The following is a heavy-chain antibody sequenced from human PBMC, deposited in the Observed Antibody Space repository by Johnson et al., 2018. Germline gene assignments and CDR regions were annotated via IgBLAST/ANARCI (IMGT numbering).Heavy chain of an antibody. V-gene: IGHV3-11*01. CDR3: AGGHYGLDV. J-gene: IGHJ6*02. CDR2: SDRSGSTN. CDR1: GFTFSDHY. Sequence: QVQLVESGGGLVKPGESLRLSCAVSGFTFSDHYMAWIRQAPGKGLEWVSWSDRSGSTNYYGDSVRGRFTISRDNAKNSVYLQMNSLGAEDTAIYYCAGGHYGLDVWGQGTTVNVSS.